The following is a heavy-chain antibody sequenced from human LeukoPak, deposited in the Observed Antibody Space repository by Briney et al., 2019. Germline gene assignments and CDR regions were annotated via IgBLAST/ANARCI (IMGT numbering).Heavy chain of an antibody. J-gene: IGHJ3*02. CDR2: IIPIFGTA. CDR3: AREGCSGGSCYSNLDAFDI. Sequence: SVKVSCKASGGTFSSYAISWVRQAPGQGLGWMGGIIPIFGTANYAQKFQGRVTITADKSTSTAYMELSSLRSEDTAVYYCAREGCSGGSCYSNLDAFDIWGQGTMVTVSS. CDR1: GGTFSSYA. D-gene: IGHD2-15*01. V-gene: IGHV1-69*06.